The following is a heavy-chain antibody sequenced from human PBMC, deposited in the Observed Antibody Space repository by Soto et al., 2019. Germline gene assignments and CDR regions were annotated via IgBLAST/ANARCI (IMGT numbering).Heavy chain of an antibody. CDR1: GGSVSSGSYY. Sequence: QVQLQESGPGLVKPSETLSLTCTVSGGSVSSGSYYWSWIRQPPGKGLEWIGYIYYSGSTNYNPSLKSRVTISVDTSKNQFSLKLSSVTAADTAVYYCARVNFDAFDIWGQGTMVTVSS. D-gene: IGHD1-7*01. CDR2: IYYSGST. V-gene: IGHV4-61*01. CDR3: ARVNFDAFDI. J-gene: IGHJ3*02.